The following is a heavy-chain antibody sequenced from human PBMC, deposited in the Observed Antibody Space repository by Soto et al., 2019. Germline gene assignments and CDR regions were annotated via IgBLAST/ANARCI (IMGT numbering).Heavy chain of an antibody. V-gene: IGHV3-30*18. CDR1: GFTFSNYG. D-gene: IGHD2-2*02. J-gene: IGHJ4*02. Sequence: GGAPRLFCAASGFTFSNYGMHLVRQAPGKGVEGGAVISYDGSNKYYADSVKGRFTISRDNSKNTLYLQMNSLRAEDTAVYYCAKDPTPPQYCSSTSCNIPSFDYWGQGTLVTVSS. CDR2: ISYDGSNK. CDR3: AKDPTPPQYCSSTSCNIPSFDY.